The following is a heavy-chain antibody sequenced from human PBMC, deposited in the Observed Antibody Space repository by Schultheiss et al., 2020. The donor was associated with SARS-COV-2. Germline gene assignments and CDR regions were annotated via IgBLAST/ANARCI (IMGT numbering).Heavy chain of an antibody. V-gene: IGHV2-26*01. J-gene: IGHJ4*02. D-gene: IGHD3-10*01. CDR2: IFSNDEK. CDR3: ARIGGFGELWGYYFDY. CDR1: GFSLSNARMG. Sequence: SGPTLVKPTETLTLTCTVSGFSLSNARMGVSWIRQPPGKALEWLAHIFSNDEKSYSTSLKSRLSISKDTSKSQVVLTMTNMDPVDTATYYCARIGGFGELWGYYFDYWGQGTLVTVSS.